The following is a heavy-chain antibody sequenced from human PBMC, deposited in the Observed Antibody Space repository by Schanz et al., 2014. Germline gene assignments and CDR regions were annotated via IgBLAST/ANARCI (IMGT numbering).Heavy chain of an antibody. J-gene: IGHJ3*02. Sequence: EVQLVESGGGLIQPGGSLRLSCAASGFTVSSNYMSWVRQPPGKGLGWVSVIYSGGSTYYADSEKGRFTISRDNSKNTLYLQMNSLRAEDTAVYYCARDRWDWNNAFDIWGQGTMVTVS. V-gene: IGHV3-53*01. CDR2: IYSGGST. CDR3: ARDRWDWNNAFDI. CDR1: GFTVSSNY. D-gene: IGHD1-1*01.